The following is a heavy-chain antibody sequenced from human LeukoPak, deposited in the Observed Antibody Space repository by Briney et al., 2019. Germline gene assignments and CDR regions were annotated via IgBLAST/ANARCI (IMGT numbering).Heavy chain of an antibody. V-gene: IGHV1-69*13. CDR2: IIPIFGTA. CDR1: GGTFSSYA. J-gene: IGHJ4*02. D-gene: IGHD6-13*01. CDR3: ARVVGGIAPREYDY. Sequence: SVKVSCKASGGTFSSYAISWVRQAPGQGLEWMGGIIPIFGTANYAQKFQGRVTITADESTSTAYMELSSLRSEDTAVYYCARVVGGIAPREYDYWGQGTLVTVSS.